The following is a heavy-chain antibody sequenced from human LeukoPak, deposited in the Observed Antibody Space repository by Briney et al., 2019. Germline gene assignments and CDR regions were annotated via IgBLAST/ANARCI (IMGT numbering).Heavy chain of an antibody. V-gene: IGHV4-59*01. CDR1: GGSISSYY. Sequence: TSETLSLTCTVSGGSISSYYWSWIRQPPGKGLEWIGYIYYSGSTNYNPSLKSRVTISVDTSKNQFSLKLSSVTAADTAVYYCARGRSAGNYDFWSAYYYYYGMDVWGQGTTVTVSS. CDR2: IYYSGST. CDR3: ARGRSAGNYDFWSAYYYYYGMDV. J-gene: IGHJ6*02. D-gene: IGHD3-3*01.